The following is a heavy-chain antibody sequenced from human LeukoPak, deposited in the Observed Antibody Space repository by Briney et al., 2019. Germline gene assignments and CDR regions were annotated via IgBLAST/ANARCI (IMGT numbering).Heavy chain of an antibody. CDR3: ATHVSSYYYYMDV. V-gene: IGHV3-23*01. CDR2: ISGSGGST. Sequence: PGGSLRLSCTASGFTFGDYAMSWVRQAPGKGLEWVSAISGSGGSTYYADSVKGRFTISRDNSKNTLYLQMNSLRAEDTAVYYCATHVSSYYYYMDVWGKGTTVTVSS. D-gene: IGHD1-26*01. J-gene: IGHJ6*03. CDR1: GFTFGDYA.